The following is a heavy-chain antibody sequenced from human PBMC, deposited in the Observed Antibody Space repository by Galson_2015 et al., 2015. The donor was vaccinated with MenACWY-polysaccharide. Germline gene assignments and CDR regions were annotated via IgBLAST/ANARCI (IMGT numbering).Heavy chain of an antibody. V-gene: IGHV3-7*01. CDR2: IREGGSQK. CDR3: ATGDGDY. J-gene: IGHJ4*02. Sequence: SLRLSCAASGFSFSNKWMNRVRQAPGKGLECVATIREGGSQKHYVDSVKGRFTISRDDAKNSLYLQMNSLRAEDTAVYYCATGDGDYGGQGTLVTVSS. CDR1: GFSFSNKW. D-gene: IGHD6-6*01.